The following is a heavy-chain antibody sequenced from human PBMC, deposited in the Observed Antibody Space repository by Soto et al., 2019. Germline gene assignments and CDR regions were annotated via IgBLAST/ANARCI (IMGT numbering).Heavy chain of an antibody. CDR3: AILILTGYYTLSPHQNYFDY. CDR1: GGTFSSYA. D-gene: IGHD3-9*01. V-gene: IGHV1-69*13. CDR2: IIPIFGTA. J-gene: IGHJ4*02. Sequence: GASVKVSCKASGGTFSSYAISWVRQAPGQGLEWMGGIIPIFGTANYAQKFQGRVTITADESTSTAYMELSSLRSEDTAVYYCAILILTGYYTLSPHQNYFDYWGQGTLVTVSS.